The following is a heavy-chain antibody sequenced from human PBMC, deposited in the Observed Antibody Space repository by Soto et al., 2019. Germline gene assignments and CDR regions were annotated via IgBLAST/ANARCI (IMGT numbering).Heavy chain of an antibody. D-gene: IGHD2-15*01. CDR2: IYKSATT. Sequence: SETLSLTCSVSGDSISTVDYFWAWIRQPPGQALEYIGYIYKSATTYYNPSFESRVAISLDTSKSQFSLNVTSVTAADTAVYFCARGRYCLTGSCFPTCFDSWGQGTLFTV. J-gene: IGHJ5*01. CDR3: ARGRYCLTGSCFPTCFDS. V-gene: IGHV4-30-4*01. CDR1: GDSISTVDYF.